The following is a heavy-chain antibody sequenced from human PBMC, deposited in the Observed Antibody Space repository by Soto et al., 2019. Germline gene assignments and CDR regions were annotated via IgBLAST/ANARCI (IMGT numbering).Heavy chain of an antibody. V-gene: IGHV3-23*01. J-gene: IGHJ4*02. CDR3: AKQYCSSTSGYGGASRFDY. Sequence: EVQLLESGGGLVQPGGSLRLSCAASGFTFSSYAMSWVRQAPGKGLEWVSAISGSGGSTYYADSVKGRFTISRDNSKNKLYLQMNSLRAEDTAVYYCAKQYCSSTSGYGGASRFDYWGQGTLVTVSS. D-gene: IGHD2-2*01. CDR1: GFTFSSYA. CDR2: ISGSGGST.